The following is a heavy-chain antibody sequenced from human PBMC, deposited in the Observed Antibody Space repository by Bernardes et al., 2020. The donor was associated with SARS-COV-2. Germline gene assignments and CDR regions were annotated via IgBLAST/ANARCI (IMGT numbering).Heavy chain of an antibody. Sequence: GSLSRSCAASGFPFSAYTINWVRQGRGKGLEWVSSISSSGSLIYYADSVKGRFTISRDNAKNSVYLQMNSLRVEDTAVYYCVREVSWGQGTLVTVSS. J-gene: IGHJ5*02. CDR1: GFPFSAYT. V-gene: IGHV3-21*01. CDR2: ISSSGSLI. CDR3: VREVS.